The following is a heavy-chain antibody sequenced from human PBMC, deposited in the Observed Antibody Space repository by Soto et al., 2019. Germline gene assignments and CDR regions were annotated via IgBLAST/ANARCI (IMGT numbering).Heavy chain of an antibody. D-gene: IGHD6-19*01. J-gene: IGHJ4*02. CDR1: GGSFSGYY. CDR3: ARGLNSHSSGWYGTDY. CDR2: INHSGST. Sequence: SETLSLTCAVYGGSFSGYYWSWIRQPPGKGLEWIGEINHSGSTNYSPSLKSRVTISVDTSKNQFSLKLSSVTAADTAVYYCARGLNSHSSGWYGTDYWGQGTLVTVSS. V-gene: IGHV4-34*01.